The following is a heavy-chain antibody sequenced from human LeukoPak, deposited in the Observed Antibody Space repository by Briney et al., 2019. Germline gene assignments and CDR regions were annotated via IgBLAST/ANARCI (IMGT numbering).Heavy chain of an antibody. Sequence: PSETLSLTCAVYGGSFSGYYWGWIRQPPGKGLEWIGEINHSGSTNYNPSLKSRVTISVDTSKNQFSLKLSSVTAADTAVYYCARQGSGYDFWGQGTLVTVSS. D-gene: IGHD5-12*01. CDR3: ARQGSGYDF. CDR1: GGSFSGYY. CDR2: INHSGST. V-gene: IGHV4-34*01. J-gene: IGHJ4*02.